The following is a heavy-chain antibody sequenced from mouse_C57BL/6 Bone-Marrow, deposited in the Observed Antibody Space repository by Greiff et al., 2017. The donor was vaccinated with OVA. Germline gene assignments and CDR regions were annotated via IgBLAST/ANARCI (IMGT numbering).Heavy chain of an antibody. D-gene: IGHD1-1*01. J-gene: IGHJ1*03. CDR1: GYTFTDYY. V-gene: IGHV1-77*01. Sequence: VQLQQSGAELVKPGASVKISCKASGYTFTDYYINWVKQRPGQGLEWIGKIGPGSGSTYYNEKFKGKATLTADKSSSTTYMQLSSLTSEDSAVYFCATYYGSFHWYFDVWGTGTTVTVSS. CDR2: IGPGSGST. CDR3: ATYYGSFHWYFDV.